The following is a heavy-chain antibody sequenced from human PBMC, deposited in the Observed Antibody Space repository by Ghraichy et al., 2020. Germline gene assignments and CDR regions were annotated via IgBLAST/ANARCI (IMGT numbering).Heavy chain of an antibody. CDR2: ISAYNGNT. Sequence: ASVKVSCKASGYTFTSYGISWVRQAPGQGLEWMGWISAYNGNTNYAQKLQGRVTMTTDTSTSTAYMELRSLRSDDTAVYYCARILHPKYDYVWGRKSGSEDRDAFDIWGQGTMVTVSS. CDR1: GYTFTSYG. V-gene: IGHV1-18*04. D-gene: IGHD3-16*01. J-gene: IGHJ3*02. CDR3: ARILHPKYDYVWGRKSGSEDRDAFDI.